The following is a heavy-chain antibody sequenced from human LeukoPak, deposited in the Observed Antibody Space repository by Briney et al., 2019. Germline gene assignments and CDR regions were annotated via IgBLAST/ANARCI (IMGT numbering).Heavy chain of an antibody. V-gene: IGHV3-23*01. CDR3: TRGGYCRSATCLNYYYYGMDV. J-gene: IGHJ6*02. CDR2: ISSSGDST. Sequence: PGGSLRLSCAAPGFTFSNYAMSWVRQAPGKGLEWVSAISSSGDSTHYADSVKGRFTMSRDNSKNTLYLQMNSLRAEDTAVYYCTRGGYCRSATCLNYYYYGMDVWGQGTTVTVSS. D-gene: IGHD2-2*01. CDR1: GFTFSNYA.